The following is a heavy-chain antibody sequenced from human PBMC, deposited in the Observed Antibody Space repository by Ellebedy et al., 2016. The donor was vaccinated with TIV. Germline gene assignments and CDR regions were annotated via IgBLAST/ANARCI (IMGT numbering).Heavy chain of an antibody. Sequence: GESLKISCVASGFTFSKYGMTWVRPAPGKGLEWVSYLSGSSNTKDYANSVKGRFTVSRDNSKNSLYLQMNSLTVDDTAEYYCARNGYCTPSNCRSYNWFDPWGQGTLVTVSS. D-gene: IGHD2-8*01. CDR3: ARNGYCTPSNCRSYNWFDP. J-gene: IGHJ5*02. CDR2: LSGSSNTK. V-gene: IGHV3-48*04. CDR1: GFTFSKYG.